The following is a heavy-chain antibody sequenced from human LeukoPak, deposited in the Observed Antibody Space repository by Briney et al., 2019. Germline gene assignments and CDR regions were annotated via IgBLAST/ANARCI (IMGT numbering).Heavy chain of an antibody. Sequence: GGSLRLSCAASGFTFSSYAMSWVRQAPGKGLEWVSAISSSGGSTYYADSVKGRFTISRDNSKNTLYLQMNSLRAEDTAVYYCARDPSSSWYKYYFDYWGQGTLVTVSS. D-gene: IGHD6-13*01. CDR2: ISSSGGST. V-gene: IGHV3-23*01. CDR3: ARDPSSSWYKYYFDY. CDR1: GFTFSSYA. J-gene: IGHJ4*02.